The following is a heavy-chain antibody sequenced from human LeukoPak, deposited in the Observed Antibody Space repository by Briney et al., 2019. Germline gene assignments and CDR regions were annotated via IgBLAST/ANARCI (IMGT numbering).Heavy chain of an antibody. CDR2: INGDGSNI. CDR1: GFTLSNYM. V-gene: IGHV3-74*01. J-gene: IGHJ4*02. D-gene: IGHD3-16*01. Sequence: TGWSLRLSCVAAGFTLSNYMMYLLRQAPGKGLGWGARINGDGSNIGYAYSVKGRFTTSRDNAKNTLYLQMNSLRVEDTDVYFCARGGGGSPSDWGQGTLVTVSS. CDR3: ARGGGGSPSD.